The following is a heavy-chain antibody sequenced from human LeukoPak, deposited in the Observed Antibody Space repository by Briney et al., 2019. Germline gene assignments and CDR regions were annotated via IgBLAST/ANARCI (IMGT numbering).Heavy chain of an antibody. CDR1: DGSISSSSYY. V-gene: IGHV4-39*07. J-gene: IGHJ4*02. CDR3: ARLLLLHYFDY. D-gene: IGHD2-15*01. Sequence: PSETLSLTCTVSDGSISSSSYYWGWIRQPPGKGLEWIGSIYYSGSTYYNPSLKSRVTISVDTSKNQFSLKLSSVTAADTAVYYCARLLLLHYFDYWGQGTLVTVSS. CDR2: IYYSGST.